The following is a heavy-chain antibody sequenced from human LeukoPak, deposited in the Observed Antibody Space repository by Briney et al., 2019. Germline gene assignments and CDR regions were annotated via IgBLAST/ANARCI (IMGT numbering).Heavy chain of an antibody. CDR1: GGSISSGDYC. Sequence: SETLSLTCTVSGGSISSGDYCWSWIRQLPGKGLEWIGYIYYSGSTYYNPSLKSRLTMSVDTAKNQFSLRLRSVTAADTAVYYCAKYTTTSRKVGFDPWGQGTLITVSS. J-gene: IGHJ5*01. CDR2: IYYSGST. D-gene: IGHD2-2*01. V-gene: IGHV4-31*03. CDR3: AKYTTTSRKVGFDP.